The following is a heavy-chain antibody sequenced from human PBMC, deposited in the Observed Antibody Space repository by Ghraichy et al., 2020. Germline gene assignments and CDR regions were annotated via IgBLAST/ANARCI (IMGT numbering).Heavy chain of an antibody. CDR3: ASAGYYDYVWGSFTYDY. V-gene: IGHV3-30*04. J-gene: IGHJ4*02. D-gene: IGHD3-16*01. Sequence: GGSLRLSCAASGFTFSSYAMHWVRQAPGKGLEWVAIISYDGSKKNYADSVKGRITISSDNSKNTLYLQMNSLRAEDTAVYYCASAGYYDYVWGSFTYDYWGQGTLVTFSS. CDR2: ISYDGSKK. CDR1: GFTFSSYA.